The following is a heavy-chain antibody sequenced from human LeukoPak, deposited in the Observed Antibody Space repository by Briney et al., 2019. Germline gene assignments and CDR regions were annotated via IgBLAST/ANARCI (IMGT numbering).Heavy chain of an antibody. J-gene: IGHJ5*02. CDR1: GGTFSCYA. V-gene: IGHV1-69*05. D-gene: IGHD5-18*01. CDR2: IIPIFGTA. Sequence: SVMVSCKASGGTFSCYAISWVRQAPGQGLEWMGGIIPIFGTANYAQKFQGRVTITTDESTSTAYMELSSLRSEDTAVYYCARTSAGPYSYGPVQFDPWSQGTLVTVSS. CDR3: ARTSAGPYSYGPVQFDP.